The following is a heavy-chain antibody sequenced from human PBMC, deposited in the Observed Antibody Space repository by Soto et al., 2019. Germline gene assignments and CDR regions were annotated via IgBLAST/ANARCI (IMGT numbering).Heavy chain of an antibody. CDR3: ARTYHYASGGKTYFYYGMDV. CDR2: IIPMLDSA. CDR1: GGTFDNYA. V-gene: IGHV1-69*12. D-gene: IGHD3-22*01. J-gene: IGHJ6*02. Sequence: QVQLVQSGAEVKKPGSSMKVSCKASGGTFDNYAITWVRQAPGHGLEWMAGIIPMLDSANYAEKFQDRVTVTADESTSTAYMEGSSLRSEDTALFYCARTYHYASGGKTYFYYGMDVWGQGTTVTVSS.